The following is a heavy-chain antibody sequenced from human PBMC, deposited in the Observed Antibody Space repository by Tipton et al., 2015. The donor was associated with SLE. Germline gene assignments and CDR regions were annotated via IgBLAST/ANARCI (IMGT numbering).Heavy chain of an antibody. J-gene: IGHJ6*03. CDR2: VSDSGNT. D-gene: IGHD3-3*01. CDR1: GGSIRSYF. Sequence: TLSLTCTVSGGSIRSYFWGWIRQPPGKGLEWIGYVSDSGNTDYNPSLKSRVTISLDASKNQFSLKLSSVTAADTAVYYCARGGDFWSGPTSYFYYHYYVDVWGKGTTVTVSS. CDR3: ARGGDFWSGPTSYFYYHYYVDV. V-gene: IGHV4-59*08.